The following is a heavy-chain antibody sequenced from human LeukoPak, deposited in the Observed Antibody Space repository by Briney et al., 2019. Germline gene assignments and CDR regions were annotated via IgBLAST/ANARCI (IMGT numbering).Heavy chain of an antibody. Sequence: SETLSLTCAVSGGSFIGYHWTWIRQPPGKGLEWIGEINHSGSTNYNPSLKSRVTISVDTSKNQFSLKLRSVTAADTAVYYCARDPTTVVTTPYYFDDWGQGTLVTVSS. V-gene: IGHV4-34*01. CDR2: INHSGST. CDR3: ARDPTTVVTTPYYFDD. J-gene: IGHJ4*02. CDR1: GGSFIGYH. D-gene: IGHD4-23*01.